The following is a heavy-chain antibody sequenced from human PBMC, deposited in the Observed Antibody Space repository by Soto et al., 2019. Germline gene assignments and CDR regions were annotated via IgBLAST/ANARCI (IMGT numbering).Heavy chain of an antibody. CDR2: INPNSGGT. V-gene: IGHV1-2*04. J-gene: IGHJ6*02. Sequence: ASVKVSCKASGYTFTGYYMHWVRQAPGQGLEWMGWINPNSGGTNYAQKFQGWVTMTRDTSISTAYMELSRLRSDDTAVYYCAAGGSGSYPGYYYYGMDVWGQGTTVTVSS. CDR3: AAGGSGSYPGYYYYGMDV. CDR1: GYTFTGYY. D-gene: IGHD1-26*01.